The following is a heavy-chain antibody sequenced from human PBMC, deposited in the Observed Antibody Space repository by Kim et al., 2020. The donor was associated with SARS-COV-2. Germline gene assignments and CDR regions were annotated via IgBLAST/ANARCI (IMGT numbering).Heavy chain of an antibody. CDR3: ARGGRTTVVCVDY. D-gene: IGHD3-16*01. CDR2: LCRGGSNK. CDR1: GFTFSSYA. Sequence: GGSLRLSCAASGFTFSSYAMRWVRQAPGKGLEWVAVLCRGGSNKYYVDSVRGRFTISRDNSKNTLLLQMNSLRADDTAVYYCARGGRTTVVCVDYWGEG. J-gene: IGHJ4*02. V-gene: IGHV3-33*01.